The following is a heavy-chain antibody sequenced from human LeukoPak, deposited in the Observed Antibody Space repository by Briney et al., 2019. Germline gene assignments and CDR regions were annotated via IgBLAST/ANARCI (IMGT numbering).Heavy chain of an antibody. Sequence: GGSLRLSCAASGFTFSSYAMSWVRQAPGKGLEWVSAISGSGGSTYYADSVKGRFTISRDNSKNTLYLQMNSLRAEDTAVYYCAERGYSGYYSPKYWGQGTLVTVSS. CDR2: ISGSGGST. CDR1: GFTFSSYA. J-gene: IGHJ4*02. V-gene: IGHV3-23*01. CDR3: AERGYSGYYSPKY. D-gene: IGHD5-12*01.